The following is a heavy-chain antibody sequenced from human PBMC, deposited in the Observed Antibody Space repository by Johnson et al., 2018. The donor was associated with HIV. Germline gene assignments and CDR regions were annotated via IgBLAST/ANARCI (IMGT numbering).Heavy chain of an antibody. CDR2: IKSKTDGGTT. CDR3: TTSVGATLRGAFDI. D-gene: IGHD1-26*01. CDR1: GMAFSDLW. V-gene: IGHV3-15*01. J-gene: IGHJ3*02. Sequence: VQLVESGGGLVKPGGSLTVSCAASGMAFSDLWMNWVRQAPGKGLEWVGRIKSKTDGGTTDYAAPVKGRFTISRDDSKNTLYLQMNSLKTEDTAVYYCTTSVGATLRGAFDIWGQGTMVTVSS.